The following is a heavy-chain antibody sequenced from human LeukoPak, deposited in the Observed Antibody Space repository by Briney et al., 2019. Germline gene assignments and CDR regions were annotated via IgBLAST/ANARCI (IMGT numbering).Heavy chain of an antibody. D-gene: IGHD5-18*01. CDR3: ARVGGRYSYGYGTDY. CDR1: GGSFSGYY. V-gene: IGHV4-34*01. Sequence: KPSETLSLTCAVYGGSFSGYYWSWIRQPPGKGLEWIGKINHSGSTNYNPSLKSRVTISIDTSKNQFSLKLSSVTAADTAVYYCARVGGRYSYGYGTDYWGQGTLVTVSS. J-gene: IGHJ4*02. CDR2: INHSGST.